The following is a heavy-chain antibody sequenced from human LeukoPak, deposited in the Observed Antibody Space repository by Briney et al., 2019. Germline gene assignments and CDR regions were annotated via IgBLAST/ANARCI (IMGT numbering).Heavy chain of an antibody. CDR1: GFTFSSYG. CDR2: IWYDGSNK. Sequence: GGSLRLSCAASGFTFSSYGMHWVRQAPGKGLEWVAVIWYDGSNKYYADSVKGRFTISRDNSKNTLYLQMNSLRAEDTTVYYCARRTSIAEAGILDAFDIWGQGTMVTVSS. J-gene: IGHJ3*02. D-gene: IGHD6-13*01. V-gene: IGHV3-33*01. CDR3: ARRTSIAEAGILDAFDI.